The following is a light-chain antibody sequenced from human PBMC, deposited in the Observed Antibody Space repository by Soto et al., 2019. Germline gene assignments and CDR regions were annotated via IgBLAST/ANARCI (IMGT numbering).Light chain of an antibody. V-gene: IGKV2-28*01. Sequence: EIVMTQSPLSLPVTPGEPASISCRSSQSLLHRNGYNYLDCYLQKPGQSPQLLIYLGSNRASGVPDRFSGSGAGTDFTLKISRVEAEDVGVYDYMQALQEFTFGGGPKVEIK. CDR3: MQALQEFT. CDR2: LGS. J-gene: IGKJ4*01. CDR1: QSLLHRNGYNY.